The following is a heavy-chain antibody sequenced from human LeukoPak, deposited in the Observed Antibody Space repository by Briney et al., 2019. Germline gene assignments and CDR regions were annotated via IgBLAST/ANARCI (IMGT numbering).Heavy chain of an antibody. Sequence: GGSLRLSCAASGFTFGSYSMNWVRQAPGKGLEWVSYISSSSSTIYYADSVKGRFTISRDNAKNSLYLQMNSLRAEDTAVYYCARDSPRGWYDYWGQGTLVTVSS. CDR2: ISSSSSTI. CDR3: ARDSPRGWYDY. CDR1: GFTFGSYS. V-gene: IGHV3-48*01. D-gene: IGHD6-19*01. J-gene: IGHJ4*02.